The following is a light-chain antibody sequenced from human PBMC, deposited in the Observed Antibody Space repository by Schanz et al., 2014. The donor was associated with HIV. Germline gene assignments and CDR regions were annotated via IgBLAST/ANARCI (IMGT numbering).Light chain of an antibody. J-gene: IGKJ1*01. CDR2: GAY. CDR3: QQYNNWPWT. CDR1: QSVSSN. V-gene: IGKV3-15*01. Sequence: EKVMTQSPATLSVSPGERVILSCRASQSVSSNLAWYQQKPGQAPRLLMYGAYTRATGIPARFSGSGSGTEFSLTISSLQSEDFAIYYCQQYNNWPWTFGQGTNVELK.